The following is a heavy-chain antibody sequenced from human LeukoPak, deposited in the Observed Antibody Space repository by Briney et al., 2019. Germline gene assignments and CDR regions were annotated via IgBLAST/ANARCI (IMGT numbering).Heavy chain of an antibody. CDR3: ARDIRDSSGYYEHYFDY. V-gene: IGHV1-69*13. CDR1: GGAFSSYA. D-gene: IGHD3-22*01. CDR2: IIPIFGTA. J-gene: IGHJ4*02. Sequence: GASVKVSCKASGGAFSSYAISWVRQAPGQGLEWMGGIIPIFGTANYAQKFQGRVTITADESTSTAYMELSSLRSEDTAVYYCARDIRDSSGYYEHYFDYWGQGTLVTVSS.